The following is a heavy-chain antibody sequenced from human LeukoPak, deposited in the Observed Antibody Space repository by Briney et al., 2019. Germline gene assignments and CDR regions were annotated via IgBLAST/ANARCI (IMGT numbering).Heavy chain of an antibody. Sequence: GASVKVSCNASGYTFTTHGIAWVRQAPGQGLEWMGWISAHNGNTNYAQSLQGRVTMTTDTSTNTAYMELRSLRSDDTAVYYCARDGYFDLWGRGTLVTVSS. CDR2: ISAHNGNT. CDR3: ARDGYFDL. J-gene: IGHJ2*01. V-gene: IGHV1-18*01. CDR1: GYTFTTHG.